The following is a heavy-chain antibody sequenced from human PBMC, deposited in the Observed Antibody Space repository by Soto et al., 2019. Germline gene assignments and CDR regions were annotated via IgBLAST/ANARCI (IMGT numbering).Heavy chain of an antibody. D-gene: IGHD3-3*01. V-gene: IGHV3-7*03. CDR2: IKQDGSEK. CDR3: ARAEDYDYWSGPPHYFDY. CDR1: GFTFRSYW. Sequence: GWSLRLFCVPSGFTFRSYWMSWVRQAAGKGLEWVANIKQDGSEKQYVDSVKGRFTISRDNAKNSVYLQMNSLRAEDTAVYYCARAEDYDYWSGPPHYFDYWGQGTQVTVSS. J-gene: IGHJ4*02.